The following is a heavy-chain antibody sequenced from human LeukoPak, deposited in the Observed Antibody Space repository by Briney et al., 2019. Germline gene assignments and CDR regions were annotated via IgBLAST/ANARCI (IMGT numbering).Heavy chain of an antibody. CDR2: INPSGGST. CDR1: GYTFTSYY. CDR3: ARPYDSSGYYYDY. D-gene: IGHD3-22*01. V-gene: IGHV1-46*01. Sequence: ASVKVSCKASGYTFTSYYMHWVREAPGQGLEWMGIINPSGGSTSYAQKFQGRVAMTRDTSTSTVYMELSSQRSEDTAVYDCARPYDSSGYYYDYWGQGTLVTVSS. J-gene: IGHJ4*02.